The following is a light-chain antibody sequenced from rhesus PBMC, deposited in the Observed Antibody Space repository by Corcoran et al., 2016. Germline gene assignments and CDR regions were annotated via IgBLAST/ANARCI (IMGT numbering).Light chain of an antibody. Sequence: EIVMTQSPATLSLSPGERATLSCRASQSVRSYVAWYQQKPEQAPRLLIYGASNRATGVPARFSGSGSVTDFALIISSLEPEDGGVYDCQQYNNWMFTFGQGTKVEIK. CDR2: GAS. V-gene: IGKV3S9*01. J-gene: IGKJ2*01. CDR3: QQYNNWMFT. CDR1: QSVRSY.